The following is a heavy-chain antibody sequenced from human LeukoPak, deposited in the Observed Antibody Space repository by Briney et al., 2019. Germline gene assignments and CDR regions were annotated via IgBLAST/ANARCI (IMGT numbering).Heavy chain of an antibody. D-gene: IGHD4/OR15-4a*01. CDR2: IWYDGSKK. Sequence: GGSLRLSCAASGFSFSSYGMHWVRQAPGKGLEWVAVIWYDGSKKYYADSVKGRFTIFRDNAKNSLYLQMNSLRAEDTAVYYCATGDYGVHGDYWGQGILVTVSS. J-gene: IGHJ4*02. V-gene: IGHV3-33*03. CDR3: ATGDYGVHGDY. CDR1: GFSFSSYG.